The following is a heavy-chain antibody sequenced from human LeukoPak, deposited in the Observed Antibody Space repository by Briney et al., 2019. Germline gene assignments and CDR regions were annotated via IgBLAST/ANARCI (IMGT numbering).Heavy chain of an antibody. D-gene: IGHD6-19*01. CDR1: GFTFSSYG. J-gene: IGHJ4*02. CDR3: AKIGCLVQPGIDY. Sequence: GRSLRLSCAASGFTFSSYGMHWVRQAPGKGLEWVAVIWYDGSNKYYADSVKGRFTISRDNSKNTLYLQMNSLRAEDTAVYYCAKIGCLVQPGIDYWGQGTLVTVSS. V-gene: IGHV3-33*06. CDR2: IWYDGSNK.